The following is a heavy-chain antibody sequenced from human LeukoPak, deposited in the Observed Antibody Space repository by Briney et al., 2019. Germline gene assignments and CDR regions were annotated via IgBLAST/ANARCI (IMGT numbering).Heavy chain of an antibody. D-gene: IGHD3-22*01. J-gene: IGHJ6*03. CDR1: GSTLTSYA. CDR3: AKGTHSSDYSAPNKFFYVDV. V-gene: IGHV3-23*01. CDR2: VSGSGFTT. Sequence: GGSLRLSCVVSGSTLTSYAMTWVRQAPGKGLEWVSGVSGSGFTTYYADSVKGRFTVFRDNAKNTLHLQMNSLRVEDTAVYYCAKGTHSSDYSAPNKFFYVDVWAKGTTVTVSS.